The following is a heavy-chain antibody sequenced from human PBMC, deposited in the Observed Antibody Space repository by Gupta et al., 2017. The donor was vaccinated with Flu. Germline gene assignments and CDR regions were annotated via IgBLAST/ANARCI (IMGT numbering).Heavy chain of an antibody. CDR1: STSA. D-gene: IGHD2-15*01. CDR3: AKDRVVASQYIFDN. J-gene: IGHJ4*02. Sequence: STSAMHWVRQTPVKGLEWVAGITGSGAASRYADAVKGRFIISRDKSKNTLYLEMSSLRADDTGIYYCAKDRVVASQYIFDNWGQGTLVTVSS. CDR2: ITGSGAAS. V-gene: IGHV3-23*01.